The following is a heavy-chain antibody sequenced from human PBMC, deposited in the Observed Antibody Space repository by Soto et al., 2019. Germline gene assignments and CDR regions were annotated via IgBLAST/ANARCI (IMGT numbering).Heavy chain of an antibody. D-gene: IGHD3-10*01. CDR1: GGSISSSSYY. Sequence: PSETLSLTCSVSGGSISSSSYYWGWIRQPPGKGLEWIASIYYSGHTYYNPSLKSRVTISVDTSKNQFSLKLSSVTAADTAVYYCAMSLWFGNTPNWFDPWGQGTLVTSPQ. V-gene: IGHV4-39*01. CDR2: IYYSGHT. J-gene: IGHJ5*02. CDR3: AMSLWFGNTPNWFDP.